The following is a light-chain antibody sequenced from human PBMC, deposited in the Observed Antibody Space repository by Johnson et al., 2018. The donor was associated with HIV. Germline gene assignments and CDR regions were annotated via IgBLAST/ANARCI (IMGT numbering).Light chain of an antibody. CDR1: SSNIGNNY. CDR3: GTWERSLSAHYV. J-gene: IGLJ1*01. V-gene: IGLV1-51*02. CDR2: DNN. Sequence: QPVLTQPPSVSAAPGQKVTISCSGSSSNIGNNYVSWYQQLPGTAPKLLIYDNNKRPSGIPDRFSGSKSGTSATLGITGRQTGDEADYYCGTWERSLSAHYVFGTGTKVNVL.